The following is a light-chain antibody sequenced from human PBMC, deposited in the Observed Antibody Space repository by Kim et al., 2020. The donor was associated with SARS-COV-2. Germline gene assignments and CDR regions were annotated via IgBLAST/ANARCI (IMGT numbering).Light chain of an antibody. Sequence: EIVMTQSPATLSVSPGEGATLSCRASHSATTSLAWYQQKPGQAPRLLIYGASIRASGIPARFSGSGSGTDFTLTISSLQSEDSAVYYCQEYNNLTTLSFGGGTKVDIK. J-gene: IGKJ4*01. CDR3: QEYNNLTTLS. CDR2: GAS. V-gene: IGKV3D-15*01. CDR1: HSATTS.